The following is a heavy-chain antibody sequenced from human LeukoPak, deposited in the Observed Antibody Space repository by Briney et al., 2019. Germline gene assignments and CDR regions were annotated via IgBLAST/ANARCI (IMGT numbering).Heavy chain of an antibody. D-gene: IGHD2-21*02. CDR3: ARASKTWMVTAIKDYYFDY. V-gene: IGHV1-8*01. CDR2: VNPNSGNT. J-gene: IGHJ4*02. Sequence: ASVKVSCKASGYTFTRDDINWVRQATGQGLEWMGWVNPNSGNTGYAQNFQGRVTMTTNTSITTAYMELSSLRSEDTAVYYCARASKTWMVTAIKDYYFDYWGQGTLVTVAS. CDR1: GYTFTRDD.